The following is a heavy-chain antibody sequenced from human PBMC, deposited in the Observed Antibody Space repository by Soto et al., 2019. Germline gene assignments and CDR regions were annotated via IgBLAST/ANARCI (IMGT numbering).Heavy chain of an antibody. CDR3: AREVVPAAMLLYYYGMDV. V-gene: IGHV3-30-3*01. D-gene: IGHD2-2*01. Sequence: QVQLVESGGGVVQPGRSLRLSCAASGFTFSSYAMHWVRQAPGKGLEWVAVISYDGSNKYYADSVKGRFTISRDNSKNTRXLQMNSLRAEDTAVYYCAREVVPAAMLLYYYGMDVWGQGTTVTVSS. CDR1: GFTFSSYA. J-gene: IGHJ6*02. CDR2: ISYDGSNK.